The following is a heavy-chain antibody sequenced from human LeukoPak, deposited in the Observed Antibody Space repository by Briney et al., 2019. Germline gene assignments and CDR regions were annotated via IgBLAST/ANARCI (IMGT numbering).Heavy chain of an antibody. CDR3: ARGLNRGIAVAGLGY. J-gene: IGHJ4*02. Sequence: GSLRLSCAASGFTFCSYGMHWVRQAPGKGLEWVAVLWYDGSNKYYADSVKGRFTISRDNSKNTLYLQMNSLRAEDTAVYYCARGLNRGIAVAGLGYWGQGTLVTVSS. CDR1: GFTFCSYG. D-gene: IGHD6-19*01. V-gene: IGHV3-33*01. CDR2: LWYDGSNK.